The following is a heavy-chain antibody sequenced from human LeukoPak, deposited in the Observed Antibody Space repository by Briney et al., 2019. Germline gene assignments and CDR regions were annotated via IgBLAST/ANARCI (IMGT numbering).Heavy chain of an antibody. Sequence: GSLRLSCAASGFTFSSYGMHLVRQAPGKGLGWGAVISYDGSNKYYADSVKGRFTISRDNSKNTLYLQMNSLRAEDTAVYYCARDRGYYDSSGVALWGQGTMVTVSS. CDR3: ARDRGYYDSSGVAL. J-gene: IGHJ3*01. CDR1: GFTFSSYG. V-gene: IGHV3-30*03. CDR2: ISYDGSNK. D-gene: IGHD3-22*01.